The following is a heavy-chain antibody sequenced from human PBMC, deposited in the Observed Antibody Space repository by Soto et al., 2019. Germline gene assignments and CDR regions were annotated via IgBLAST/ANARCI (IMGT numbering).Heavy chain of an antibody. V-gene: IGHV3-30-3*01. D-gene: IGHD2-2*01. CDR3: ARDLGYCTSTRCYSSQGPLDY. CDR1: GFIFSSA. CDR2: ISYDGSNE. Sequence: PGGSLRLSCAVSGFIFSSAMHWVRQAPGKGLEWVAVISYDGSNEYYADSVKGRFSISRDNSKNTVYLQMNSLRPEDTAVYHCARDLGYCTSTRCYSSQGPLDYWGQGTLVTVSS. J-gene: IGHJ4*02.